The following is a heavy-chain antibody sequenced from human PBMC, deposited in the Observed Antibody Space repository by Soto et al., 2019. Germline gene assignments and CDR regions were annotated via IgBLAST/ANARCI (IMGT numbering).Heavy chain of an antibody. CDR1: GFTFSDYW. CDR3: VRSMTTLTIDWLDP. V-gene: IGHV3-74*01. J-gene: IGHJ5*02. Sequence: EVQLVESGGGLVQRGGSLRLSCAASGFTFSDYWMHWVRQAPGKGPVWLSRINGDGSNTNHAHFVKGRFTISRDNAKNTLYLQITSLRADDTAVYYCVRSMTTLTIDWLDPWGRGTQVTVSS. CDR2: INGDGSNT. D-gene: IGHD4-17*01.